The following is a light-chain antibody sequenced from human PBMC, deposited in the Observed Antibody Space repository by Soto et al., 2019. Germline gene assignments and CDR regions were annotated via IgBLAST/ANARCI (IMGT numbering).Light chain of an antibody. CDR2: AAS. CDR3: QQGYSIPPT. CDR1: QIIGAY. Sequence: DIQMTQSPSSLSASVGDRVTITCRASQIIGAYLNWYFQKPGKAPKLLIYAASSLPSGVPSRFSGSGSGTHFTLTISYVQPEDFATYFCQQGYSIPPTFGKGTKLEI. J-gene: IGKJ2*01. V-gene: IGKV1-39*01.